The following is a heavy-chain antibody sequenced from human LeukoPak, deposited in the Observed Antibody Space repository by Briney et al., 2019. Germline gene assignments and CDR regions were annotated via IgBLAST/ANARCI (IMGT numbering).Heavy chain of an antibody. Sequence: PGGSLRLSCAASGFTISNYWMHWVRQAPGKGLVWVARIKNDGSSTYYADSVKGRFTISRDNSKNTLYLQMNSLRAEDTAVYYCARDRPFPMVRGYYYGMDVWGQGTTVTVSS. CDR3: ARDRPFPMVRGYYYGMDV. CDR2: IKNDGSST. D-gene: IGHD3-10*01. CDR1: GFTISNYW. V-gene: IGHV3-74*01. J-gene: IGHJ6*02.